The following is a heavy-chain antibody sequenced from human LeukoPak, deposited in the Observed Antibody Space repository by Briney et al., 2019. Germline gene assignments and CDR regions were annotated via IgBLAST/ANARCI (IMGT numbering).Heavy chain of an antibody. D-gene: IGHD2-2*01. J-gene: IGHJ6*02. CDR3: AKVVVPADYYYYGMDV. CDR1: GFTFSSYG. CDR2: ISYDGSNK. V-gene: IGHV3-30*18. Sequence: GGSLRLSCAASGFTFSSYGMHWVRQAPGKGLEWVAVISYDGSNKYYADSVKGRFTISRDNSKNTLYLQMNSLRAEDTAVYYCAKVVVPADYYYYGMDVWAKGPRSPSP.